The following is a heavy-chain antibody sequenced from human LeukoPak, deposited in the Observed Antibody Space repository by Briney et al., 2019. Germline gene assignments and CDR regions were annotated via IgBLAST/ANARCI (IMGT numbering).Heavy chain of an antibody. Sequence: ASVKVSCKASGGTFSSYAISWVRQAPGQGLEWMGGIIPIFGTANYAQKFQGRVTITADESTSTAYMELSSLRSEDTAVYYCARASPYYDFWSGYWNHWFDPWGQGTLVTVSS. J-gene: IGHJ5*02. V-gene: IGHV1-69*01. CDR3: ARASPYYDFWSGYWNHWFDP. CDR1: GGTFSSYA. CDR2: IIPIFGTA. D-gene: IGHD3-3*01.